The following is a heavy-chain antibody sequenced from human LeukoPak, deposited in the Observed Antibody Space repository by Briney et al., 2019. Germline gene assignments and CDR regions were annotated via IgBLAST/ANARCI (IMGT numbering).Heavy chain of an antibody. J-gene: IGHJ4*02. D-gene: IGHD3-10*01. V-gene: IGHV3-48*04. CDR3: AIDLGIDYGSVDN. Sequence: GGSLRLSCAASGFTFSSYSMNWVRQAPGKGLEWVSYISSSSSTIYYADSVKGRFTISRDNAKNSLYLQMNSLRAEDTAVYYCAIDLGIDYGSVDNWGQGTLVTVSS. CDR1: GFTFSSYS. CDR2: ISSSSSTI.